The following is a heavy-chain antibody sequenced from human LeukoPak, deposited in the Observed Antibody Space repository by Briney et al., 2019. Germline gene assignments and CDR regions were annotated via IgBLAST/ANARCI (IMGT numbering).Heavy chain of an antibody. J-gene: IGHJ4*02. D-gene: IGHD3-3*02. CDR2: INHSGST. Sequence: SETLSLTCAVYGGSFSGYYWSWIRQPPGKGLEWIREINHSGSTNYNPSLKSRVTISVDTSKNQFSLKLSSVTAADTAVYYCARGPLADYWGQGTLVTVSS. V-gene: IGHV4-34*01. CDR1: GGSFSGYY. CDR3: ARGPLADY.